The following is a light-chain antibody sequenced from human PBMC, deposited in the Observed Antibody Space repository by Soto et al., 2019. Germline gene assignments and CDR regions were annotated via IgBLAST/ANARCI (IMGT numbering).Light chain of an antibody. J-gene: IGKJ2*01. CDR3: QQLNTYPYT. Sequence: GDRVTIACRTSQDISNYLAWYQQKPGKAPRLLIYAASTLQSAVPSRFSGSGSGTDFTLTISSLQPEDFATYYCQQLNTYPYTFGQGTKLEIK. CDR1: QDISNY. CDR2: AAS. V-gene: IGKV1-9*01.